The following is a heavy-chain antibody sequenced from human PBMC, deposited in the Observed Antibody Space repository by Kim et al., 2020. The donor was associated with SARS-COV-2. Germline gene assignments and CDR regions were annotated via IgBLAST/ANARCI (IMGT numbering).Heavy chain of an antibody. Sequence: ASVKVSCKASGYTFTSYDINWVRQATGQGLEWMGWMNPNSGNTGYAQKFQGRVTMTRNTSISTAYMELSSLRSEDTAVYYCARQLTELLWFRVTNWFDPWGQGTLVTVSS. J-gene: IGHJ5*02. CDR2: MNPNSGNT. V-gene: IGHV1-8*01. D-gene: IGHD3-10*01. CDR1: GYTFTSYD. CDR3: ARQLTELLWFRVTNWFDP.